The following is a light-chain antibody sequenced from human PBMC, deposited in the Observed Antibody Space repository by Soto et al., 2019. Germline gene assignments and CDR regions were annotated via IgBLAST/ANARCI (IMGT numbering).Light chain of an antibody. CDR2: YDS. V-gene: IGLV3-21*04. J-gene: IGLJ2*01. CDR1: NIGSKS. CDR3: QVWDSSSDRDVV. Sequence: SYVLTQPPSVSVAPGKTARITCGGNNIGSKSVHWYQQKPGQAPVLVIYYDSDRPSGIPERFSGSNSGNTATLAISRVEAGDEGDYYCQVWDSSSDRDVVFGGGTKLTVL.